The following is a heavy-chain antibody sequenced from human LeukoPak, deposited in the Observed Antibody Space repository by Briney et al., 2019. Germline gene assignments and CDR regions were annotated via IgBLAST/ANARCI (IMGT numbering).Heavy chain of an antibody. CDR3: ARENCSGGSCYSIYYYYYMDV. Sequence: SETLSLTCTVSGGSISSYHWNWIRQPPGKGLEWIGSIYYSGSTYYNPSLKSRVTISVDTSKNQFSLKLSSVTAADTAVYYCARENCSGGSCYSIYYYYYMDVWGKGTTVTVSS. CDR2: IYYSGST. D-gene: IGHD2-15*01. CDR1: GGSISSYH. J-gene: IGHJ6*03. V-gene: IGHV4-59*12.